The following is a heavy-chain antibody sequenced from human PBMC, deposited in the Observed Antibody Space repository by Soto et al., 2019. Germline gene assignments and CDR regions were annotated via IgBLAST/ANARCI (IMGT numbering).Heavy chain of an antibody. CDR1: GFTFRSYG. V-gene: IGHV3-33*06. CDR2: IWSDGSKK. D-gene: IGHD6-13*01. Sequence: QVQLVESGGGVVQPGRSLRLSCAASGFTFRSYGMHWVRQAPGKGLELVAVIWSDGSKKYYADSVKGRFTISRYNSKNTQNLQMNSLRAEDTAVYYCAKDKAFPIAAAGTLGYYFDCWGQGTLVSVS. CDR3: AKDKAFPIAAAGTLGYYFDC. J-gene: IGHJ4*02.